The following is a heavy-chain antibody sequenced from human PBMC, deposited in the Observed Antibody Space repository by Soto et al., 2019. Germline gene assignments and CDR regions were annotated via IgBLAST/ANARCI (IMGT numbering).Heavy chain of an antibody. CDR3: ARFCSGGSCYSYYYYYMDV. V-gene: IGHV4-59*01. Sequence: SETLSLTCTVSGGSISSYYWSWIRQPPGKGLEWIGYIYYSGSTNYNPSLKSRVTRSVDTSKNQFSLKLSSVTAADTAVYYCARFCSGGSCYSYYYYYMDVWGKGTTVTVSS. J-gene: IGHJ6*03. CDR1: GGSISSYY. D-gene: IGHD2-15*01. CDR2: IYYSGST.